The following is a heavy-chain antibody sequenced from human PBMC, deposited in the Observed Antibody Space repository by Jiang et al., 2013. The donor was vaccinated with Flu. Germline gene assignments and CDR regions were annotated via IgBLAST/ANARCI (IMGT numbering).Heavy chain of an antibody. J-gene: IGHJ6*03. D-gene: IGHD3-9*01. CDR2: IYYGGTT. V-gene: IGHV4-59*11. CDR3: AREGAILTPMDV. CDR1: GGSMSNHY. Sequence: GSGLVKPSETLSLTCTVSGGSMSNHYWSWIRQPPGQGLEWIAYIYYGGTTNYNPSLRSRVTISIDTSKNQFSLNLNSVTAADTAVYYCAREGAILTPMDVWDKGTMVTVSS.